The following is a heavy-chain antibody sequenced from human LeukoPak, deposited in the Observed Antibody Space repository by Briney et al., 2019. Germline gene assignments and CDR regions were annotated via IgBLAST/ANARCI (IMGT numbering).Heavy chain of an antibody. Sequence: SETLSLTCAVYGGSFSGYYWSWNRQPPGKGLEWIGEINHSGSTNYNPSLKSRVTISVDTSKNQFSLKLSSVTAADTAVYYCARVVTVVGGWFDPWGQGTLVTVSS. CDR2: INHSGST. CDR3: ARVVTVVGGWFDP. D-gene: IGHD3-10*01. CDR1: GGSFSGYY. V-gene: IGHV4-34*01. J-gene: IGHJ5*02.